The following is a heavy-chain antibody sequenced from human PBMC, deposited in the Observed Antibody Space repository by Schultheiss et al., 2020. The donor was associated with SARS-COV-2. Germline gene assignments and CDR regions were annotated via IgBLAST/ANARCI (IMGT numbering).Heavy chain of an antibody. CDR2: IYNSGNT. J-gene: IGHJ5*02. CDR1: GDSISSYY. V-gene: IGHV4-59*12. Sequence: SETLSLTCAVYGDSISSYYWSWIRQPPGKGLEWIGYIYNSGNTNYNPSLKSRVTISVDTSKNQFSLKLSSVTAADTAVYYCARVGDQLLYWFDPWGQGTLVTVSS. CDR3: ARVGDQLLYWFDP. D-gene: IGHD2-2*01.